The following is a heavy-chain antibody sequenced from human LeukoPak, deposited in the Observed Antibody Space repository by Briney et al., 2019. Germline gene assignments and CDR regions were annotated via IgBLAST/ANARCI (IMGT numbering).Heavy chain of an antibody. Sequence: GASVKVSCKASGGTFSTYAISWVRQAPGQGLEWMGGITPILGTANYAQKFQGRVTINADQSTSTAYMELSSLRSEDTAVYYCARSSGYGDPYDAFDIWGQGTMVTVSS. J-gene: IGHJ3*02. CDR3: ARSSGYGDPYDAFDI. D-gene: IGHD4-17*01. V-gene: IGHV1-69*10. CDR2: ITPILGTA. CDR1: GGTFSTYA.